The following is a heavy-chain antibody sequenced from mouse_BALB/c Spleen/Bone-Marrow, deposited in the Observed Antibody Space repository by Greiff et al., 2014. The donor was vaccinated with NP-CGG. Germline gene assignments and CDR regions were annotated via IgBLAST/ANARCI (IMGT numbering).Heavy chain of an antibody. V-gene: IGHV2-9*02. CDR1: GFSLTSYG. CDR3: ARITTATGAMDY. CDR2: IWADGST. Sequence: VQLVESGPGLVAPSQSLSISCTVSGFSLTSYGVHWVRQPPGKGLEWLGVIWADGSTNYNSALMSRLSISKDNSKSQVFLKMNSLQNDDTAMYYCARITTATGAMDYWGQGTSVTVSS. J-gene: IGHJ4*01. D-gene: IGHD1-2*01.